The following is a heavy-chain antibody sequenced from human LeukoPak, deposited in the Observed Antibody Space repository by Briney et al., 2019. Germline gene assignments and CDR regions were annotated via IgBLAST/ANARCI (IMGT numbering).Heavy chain of an antibody. V-gene: IGHV4-39*07. D-gene: IGHD1-26*01. CDR2: IYYSGST. CDR3: ARLYSGTYGGIYYYYYMEV. J-gene: IGHJ6*03. CDR1: GGSISSSSYY. Sequence: SETLSLTCTVSGGSISSSSYYWGWIRQPPGKGLEWIGSIYYSGSTYYNPSLKSRVTISIDTSKNQFSLKLSSVTAADTAVYYCARLYSGTYGGIYYYYYMEVWGKETTVTVSS.